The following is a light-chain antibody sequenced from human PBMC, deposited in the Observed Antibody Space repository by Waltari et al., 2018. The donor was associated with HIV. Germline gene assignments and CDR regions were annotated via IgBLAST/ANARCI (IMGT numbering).Light chain of an antibody. CDR1: QSISSW. Sequence: SASVGDRVTITCRASQSISSWLAWYQQKPGKAPKLLIQKASSLESGVPSRFSGSGSGTEFTLTISSLQPDDFATYYCQQYNSYLYTFGQGTKLEIK. CDR2: KAS. CDR3: QQYNSYLYT. J-gene: IGKJ2*01. V-gene: IGKV1-5*03.